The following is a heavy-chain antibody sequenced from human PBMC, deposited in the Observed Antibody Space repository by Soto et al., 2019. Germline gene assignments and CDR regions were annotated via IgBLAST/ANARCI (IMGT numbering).Heavy chain of an antibody. CDR1: GGSISSYY. CDR3: ARNVQQWPTYYFDY. V-gene: IGHV4-59*01. Sequence: PSETLSLTCTVSGGSISSYYWSWIRQPQGKGLEWIGYIYYSGSTNYNPSLKSRVTISVATSKNQFSLKLSSVTAADTAVYYCARNVQQWPTYYFDYWGQGTLVTVSS. D-gene: IGHD6-19*01. J-gene: IGHJ4*02. CDR2: IYYSGST.